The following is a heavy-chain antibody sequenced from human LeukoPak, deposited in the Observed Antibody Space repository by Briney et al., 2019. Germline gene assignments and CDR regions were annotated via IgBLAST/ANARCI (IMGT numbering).Heavy chain of an antibody. D-gene: IGHD1-7*01. CDR1: GGSFSGYY. J-gene: IGHJ4*02. CDR2: INHSGST. CDR3: ASGGSFWTYVGFDY. Sequence: PSETLSLTCAVYGGSFSGYYWSWIRQPPGKGLEWIGEINHSGSTNYNPSLKSRVTISVDTSKNQFSLKLSSVTAADTAVYYCASGGSFWTYVGFDYWGQGTLVTVSS. V-gene: IGHV4-34*01.